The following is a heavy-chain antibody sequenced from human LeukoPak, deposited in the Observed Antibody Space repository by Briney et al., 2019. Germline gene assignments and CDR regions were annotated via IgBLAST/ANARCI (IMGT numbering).Heavy chain of an antibody. CDR2: ITGSGSTI. CDR1: ILTYSSHD. V-gene: IGHV3-48*02. CDR3: ARRGSTSNTYSWFDR. J-gene: IGHJ5*02. Sequence: GGSLRLSCGAFILTYSSHDISCVRQAPGKGLEWVSYITGSGSTIYYAGSVKGRFTISRDNAKNSLYLQMNGSENDAYSFVYCARRGSTSNTYSWFDRWGQGTLVIVSS. D-gene: IGHD2-15*01.